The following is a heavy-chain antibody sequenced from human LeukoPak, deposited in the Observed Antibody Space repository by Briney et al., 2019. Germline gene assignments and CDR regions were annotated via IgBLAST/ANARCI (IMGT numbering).Heavy chain of an antibody. CDR2: ISRSGGST. V-gene: IGHV3-23*01. CDR3: AKLGLHCSGTSCYDYYYYYMDV. Sequence: GGSLRLSCAASGVNVSINYMSWVRQAPGKGLEWVSAISRSGGSTYYADSVKGRLTISRDNSKNTLYLQMNSLRAEDTAGYYCAKLGLHCSGTSCYDYYYYYMDVWGKGTTVTVSS. J-gene: IGHJ6*03. CDR1: GVNVSINY. D-gene: IGHD2-2*01.